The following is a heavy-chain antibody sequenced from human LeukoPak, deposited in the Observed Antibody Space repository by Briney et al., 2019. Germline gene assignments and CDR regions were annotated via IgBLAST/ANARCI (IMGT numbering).Heavy chain of an antibody. V-gene: IGHV4-59*01. Sequence: SETLSLTCTVSGGSISSYYWSWIRQPPGKGLKWIGYIYYSGSTNYNPSLKSRVTISVDTSKNQFSLKLSSVTAADTAVCYCARGITDIVVVVAATEHWFDPWGQGTLVTVSS. CDR3: ARGITDIVVVVAATEHWFDP. CDR2: IYYSGST. J-gene: IGHJ5*02. D-gene: IGHD2-15*01. CDR1: GGSISSYY.